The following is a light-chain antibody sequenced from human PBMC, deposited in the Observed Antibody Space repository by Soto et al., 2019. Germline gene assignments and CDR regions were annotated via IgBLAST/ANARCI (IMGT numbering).Light chain of an antibody. CDR2: EVS. J-gene: IGLJ2*01. V-gene: IGLV2-14*01. Sequence: QSALTQPASVSGSPGQSITISCTGTSSDVGGYNYVSWYQQHPGKAPKLTIYEVSNRPSGVSHRFSGSKSGNTASLTISGLQAEDEADYYCSSYTGSSTLLFGGGTKVTVL. CDR1: SSDVGGYNY. CDR3: SSYTGSSTLL.